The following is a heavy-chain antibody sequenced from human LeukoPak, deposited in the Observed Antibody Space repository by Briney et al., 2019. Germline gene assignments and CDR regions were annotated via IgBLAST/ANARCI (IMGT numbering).Heavy chain of an antibody. CDR1: GFTFSSYG. CDR2: IWYDGSNK. V-gene: IGHV3-30*02. D-gene: IGHD1-26*01. Sequence: PGGSLRLSCAASGFTFSSYGMHWVRQAPGKGLEWVAVIWYDGSNKYYADSVKGRFTISRDNSKNTLYLQMNSLRAEDTAVYYCAKSVSLVTYFDYWGQGTLVTVSS. J-gene: IGHJ4*02. CDR3: AKSVSLVTYFDY.